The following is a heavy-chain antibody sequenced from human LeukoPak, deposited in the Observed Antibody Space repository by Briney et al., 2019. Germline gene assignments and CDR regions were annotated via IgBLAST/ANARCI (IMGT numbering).Heavy chain of an antibody. V-gene: IGHV4-39*01. CDR2: IYYSGST. CDR1: GGSISSSSYY. D-gene: IGHD2-2*01. J-gene: IGHJ4*02. Sequence: TSETLSLTCTVSGGSISSSSYYWGWIRQPPGKGLEWIGSIYYSGSTYYNPSLKSRVTISVDTSKNQFSLKLSSVTAADTAVYYCAMGSTLFDYWGQGTLVTVSS. CDR3: AMGSTLFDY.